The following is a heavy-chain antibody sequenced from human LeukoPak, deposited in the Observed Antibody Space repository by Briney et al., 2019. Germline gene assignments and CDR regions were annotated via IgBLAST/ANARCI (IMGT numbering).Heavy chain of an antibody. CDR2: IYTSGST. CDR3: AREVNDILTGRDWFDP. CDR1: GGSISSGSYY. Sequence: SETLSLTCTVSGGSISSGSYYWSWIRQPAGKGLEWIGRIYTSGSTNYNPSLKSRVTISVDTSKNQFSLRLSSVTAADTAVYYCAREVNDILTGRDWFDPWGQGTLVTVSS. J-gene: IGHJ5*02. D-gene: IGHD3-9*01. V-gene: IGHV4-61*02.